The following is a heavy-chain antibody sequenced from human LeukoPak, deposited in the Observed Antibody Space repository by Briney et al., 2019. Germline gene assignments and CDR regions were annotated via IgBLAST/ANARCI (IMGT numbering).Heavy chain of an antibody. J-gene: IGHJ3*02. CDR1: GFTFSSYA. Sequence: GGSLRLSCAASGFTFSSYAMHWVRQAPGKGLEWVAVISYDGSNKYYADSVKGRFTISRDNSKNTLYLQMNSLRAEDTAVYYCARDLANYYGSGSYWNDAFDIWGQGTMVTASS. V-gene: IGHV3-30-3*01. CDR3: ARDLANYYGSGSYWNDAFDI. CDR2: ISYDGSNK. D-gene: IGHD3-10*01.